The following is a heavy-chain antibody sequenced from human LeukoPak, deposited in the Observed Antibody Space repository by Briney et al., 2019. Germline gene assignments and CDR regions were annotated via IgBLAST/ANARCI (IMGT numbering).Heavy chain of an antibody. D-gene: IGHD3-3*01. V-gene: IGHV4-59*08. CDR2: IYYSGST. Sequence: SETQSLTCTVSGGSISSYYWSWIRQPPGGGLEWIGYIYYSGSTNYNPSLKSRVTISVDTSKNQFSLKLSSVTAADTAVYYCARHGYDFWSGYYFRFDPWGQGTLVTVSS. CDR3: ARHGYDFWSGYYFRFDP. J-gene: IGHJ5*02. CDR1: GGSISSYY.